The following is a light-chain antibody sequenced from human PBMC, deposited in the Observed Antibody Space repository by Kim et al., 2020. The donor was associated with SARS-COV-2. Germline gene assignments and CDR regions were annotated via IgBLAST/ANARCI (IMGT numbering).Light chain of an antibody. CDR2: QDT. Sequence: VSPGQTASITCSGDKLGHKYTSWYQQKPGQSPVLVMYQDTKRRSGIPERFSGSNAGNTATLTISGTQAMDEADYYCQAWDSSTAVVFGGGTQLTVL. V-gene: IGLV3-1*01. CDR3: QAWDSSTAVV. J-gene: IGLJ2*01. CDR1: KLGHKY.